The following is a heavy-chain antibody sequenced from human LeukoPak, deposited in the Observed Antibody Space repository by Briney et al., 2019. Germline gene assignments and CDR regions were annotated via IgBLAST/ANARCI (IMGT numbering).Heavy chain of an antibody. V-gene: IGHV1-2*02. CDR1: GYTFTSYY. Sequence: ASVKVSCKASGYTFTSYYMHWVRQAPGQGLEWMGWINPNSGGTNYAQKFQGRVTMTRDTSISTAYMELSRLRSDDTAVYYCARDPTFGGFGGWFDPWGQGTLVTVSS. D-gene: IGHD3-16*01. CDR2: INPNSGGT. J-gene: IGHJ5*02. CDR3: ARDPTFGGFGGWFDP.